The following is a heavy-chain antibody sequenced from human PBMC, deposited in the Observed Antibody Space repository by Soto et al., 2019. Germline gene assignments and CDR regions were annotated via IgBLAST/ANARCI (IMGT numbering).Heavy chain of an antibody. Sequence: PGSYLRLSWAASGFTLSSYAMHWVLQPPGKGLEWVAVVSYDRSNKYYAESVKGRFTISRDNSKNTVYLQMNSLTAEDTAVSYCARDRYSSSCPGYWGQGALVTVSS. J-gene: IGHJ4*02. CDR2: VSYDRSNK. CDR1: GFTLSSYA. V-gene: IGHV3-30-3*01. CDR3: ARDRYSSSCPGY. D-gene: IGHD6-13*01.